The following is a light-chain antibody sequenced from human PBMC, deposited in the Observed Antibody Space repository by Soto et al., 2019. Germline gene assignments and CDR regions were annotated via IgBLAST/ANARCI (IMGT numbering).Light chain of an antibody. J-gene: IGKJ3*01. CDR3: QQYYRTPFT. CDR1: QSVLYTSNNQNY. CDR2: WAS. V-gene: IGKV4-1*01. Sequence: DIVMTQSPESLPVSLCERATINCKSSQSVLYTSNNQNYLAWYQQKPGQPPKLLFYWASTRESGVPARFSGSGSGTDFTLTISSLGAEDVAVYYCQQYYRTPFTFGPGTKVDIK.